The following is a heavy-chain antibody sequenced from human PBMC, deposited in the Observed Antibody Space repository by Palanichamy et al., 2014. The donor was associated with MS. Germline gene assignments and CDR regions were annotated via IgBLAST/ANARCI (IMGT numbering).Heavy chain of an antibody. J-gene: IGHJ5*02. V-gene: IGHV3-23*04. D-gene: IGHD2-21*02. Sequence: EVQLVEVWGEAWCSPGGPSRLSCVVSGFTFGDYAMSWVRQAPGKGLEWVSGISGTGGSTYYANSVKGRFTISRDNSKDTVYLQMNSPRAEDTAVYYCAKDQSPIVVVTVCSWGQGTLVTVSS. CDR1: GFTFGDYA. CDR3: AKDQSPIVVVTVCS. CDR2: ISGTGGST.